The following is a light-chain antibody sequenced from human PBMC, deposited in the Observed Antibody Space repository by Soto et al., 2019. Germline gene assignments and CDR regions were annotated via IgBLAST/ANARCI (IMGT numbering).Light chain of an antibody. J-gene: IGKJ2*01. CDR2: GAS. V-gene: IGKV3-15*01. CDR1: QGVSSN. CDR3: QQYNSWLYT. Sequence: EIVMTQSPATLSLSPGERATLSCWASQGVSSNLAWYQKKPGQAPRLLIYGASTRATGIPARFSGSGSGTEFTLTISSLQSEDFAVYYCQQYNSWLYTFGQGTKLETK.